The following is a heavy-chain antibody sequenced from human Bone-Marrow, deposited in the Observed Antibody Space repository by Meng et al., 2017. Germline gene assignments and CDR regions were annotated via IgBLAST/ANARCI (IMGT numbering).Heavy chain of an antibody. Sequence: GESLKISCAASGFTFSSYAMHWVRQAPGKGLEWVAVISYDGSNKYYADSVKGRFTISRDNSKNTLYLQMNSLRAEDTAVYYCARGSPPSPIYFDYWGQGTLVT. CDR1: GFTFSSYA. CDR3: ARGSPPSPIYFDY. V-gene: IGHV3-30*04. J-gene: IGHJ4*02. D-gene: IGHD2-15*01. CDR2: ISYDGSNK.